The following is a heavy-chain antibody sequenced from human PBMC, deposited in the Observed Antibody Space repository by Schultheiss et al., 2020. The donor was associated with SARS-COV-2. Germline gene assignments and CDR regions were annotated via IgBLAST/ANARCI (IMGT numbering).Heavy chain of an antibody. V-gene: IGHV4-61*01. D-gene: IGHD4-11*01. CDR3: ARATTVTTFFYDYYGMDV. Sequence: SETLSLTCTVSGGSVSSGSYYWSWIRQPPGKGLEWIGYIYYSGSTNYNPSLKSRVTISVDTSKNQFSLKLSSVTAADTAVYYCARATTVTTFFYDYYGMDVWGQGTTVTVSS. CDR1: GGSVSSGSYY. J-gene: IGHJ6*02. CDR2: IYYSGST.